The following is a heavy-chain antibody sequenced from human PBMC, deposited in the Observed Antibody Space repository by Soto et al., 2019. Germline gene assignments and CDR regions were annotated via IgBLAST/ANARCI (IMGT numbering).Heavy chain of an antibody. Sequence: VSLRLSCAASGFTFSSYSMNWVRQAPGKGLEWVSYISSSSSTIYYADSVKGRFTISRDNAKNSLYLQMNSLRDEDTAVYYCAILPSHHDYYGSGSYFSWFDPWGQGTLVTVS. CDR2: ISSSSSTI. J-gene: IGHJ5*02. CDR3: AILPSHHDYYGSGSYFSWFDP. D-gene: IGHD3-10*01. V-gene: IGHV3-48*02. CDR1: GFTFSSYS.